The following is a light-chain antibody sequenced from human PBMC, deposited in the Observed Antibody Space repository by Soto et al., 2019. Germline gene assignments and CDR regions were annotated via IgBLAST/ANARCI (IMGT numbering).Light chain of an antibody. CDR2: RTS. Sequence: EIVMTQSPATLSVSPGERATLSCRASQSISSNLAWYQQKPGQAPRLLMFRTSSRATGFPARFSGSGSGTEFNLTISSLQSEDFGVYYCQKYNNWPRATFGGGTKVDNK. V-gene: IGKV3-15*01. J-gene: IGKJ4*01. CDR1: QSISSN. CDR3: QKYNNWPRAT.